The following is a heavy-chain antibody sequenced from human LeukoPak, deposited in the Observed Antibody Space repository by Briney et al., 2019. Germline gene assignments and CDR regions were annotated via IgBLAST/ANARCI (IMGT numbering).Heavy chain of an antibody. V-gene: IGHV3-23*01. D-gene: IGHD3-22*01. CDR1: AFTFSSYA. J-gene: IGHJ4*02. Sequence: GGSLRLSCAAFAFTFSSYAMSWVRQAPGKGLQWVSGISGSGYTTYYADSVKGRFTISRDNSKNTLYLQMNSLRAEDTAIYYCAIDGESDTSGPYYFDYWGQGTLVTVSS. CDR3: AIDGESDTSGPYYFDY. CDR2: ISGSGYTT.